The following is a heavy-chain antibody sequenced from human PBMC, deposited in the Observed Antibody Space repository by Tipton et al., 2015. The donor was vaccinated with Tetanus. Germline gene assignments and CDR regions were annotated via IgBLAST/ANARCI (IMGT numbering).Heavy chain of an antibody. Sequence: TLSLTCSVSDGSSRNYYWSWIRQPPGKGLEWIGNIYSGGSANYNPPLRSRITILVATSKDRFSLKMISVSPADTAVYYCAGSQSWFASDIWGQGTIVTFSS. J-gene: IGHJ3*02. CDR2: IYSGGSA. CDR1: DGSSRNYY. CDR3: AGSQSWFASDI. D-gene: IGHD3-10*01. V-gene: IGHV4-59*01.